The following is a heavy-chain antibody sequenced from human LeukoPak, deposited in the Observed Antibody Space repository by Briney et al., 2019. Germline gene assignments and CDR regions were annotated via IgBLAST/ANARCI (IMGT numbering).Heavy chain of an antibody. J-gene: IGHJ4*02. Sequence: GGSLRLSCAGSGFTLSRYSMNWVRQAPGKGLEWVANIKQDRSEKYYVDSVKGRFTISRDNAKNSLYLQMNSLRAEDTAVYYCARDATLMITFGGALDYWGQGTLVTVSS. CDR2: IKQDRSEK. V-gene: IGHV3-7*01. CDR1: GFTLSRYS. CDR3: ARDATLMITFGGALDY. D-gene: IGHD3-16*01.